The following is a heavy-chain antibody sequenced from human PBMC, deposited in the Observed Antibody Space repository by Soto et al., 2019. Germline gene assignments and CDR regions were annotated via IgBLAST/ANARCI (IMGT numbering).Heavy chain of an antibody. V-gene: IGHV3-21*01. D-gene: IGHD6-19*01. Sequence: GGSLRLSCAASGFTFSSYSMNWVRQAPGKGLEWVSSISSSSSYIYYADSVKGRFTISRDNAKNSLYLQMNSLRAEDTAVYYCARGVAVAGTPLFLFAPWGQGSLVTGSS. J-gene: IGHJ5*02. CDR2: ISSSSSYI. CDR3: ARGVAVAGTPLFLFAP. CDR1: GFTFSSYS.